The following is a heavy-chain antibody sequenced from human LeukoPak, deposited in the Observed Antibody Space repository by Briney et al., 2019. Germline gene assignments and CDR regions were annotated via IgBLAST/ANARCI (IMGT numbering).Heavy chain of an antibody. CDR2: IRADTDIT. Sequence: GGSLRLSCAASRLIFRKYGFTWVRQAPGKGLEWVSTIRADTDITYYVDSVKGRFIISRDNSKNTVFLQMNSLRDEDTAVYYCAKGGFTTFFDYWGQGTLVTVSS. CDR3: AKGGFTTFFDY. D-gene: IGHD1-14*01. V-gene: IGHV3-23*01. CDR1: RLIFRKYG. J-gene: IGHJ4*02.